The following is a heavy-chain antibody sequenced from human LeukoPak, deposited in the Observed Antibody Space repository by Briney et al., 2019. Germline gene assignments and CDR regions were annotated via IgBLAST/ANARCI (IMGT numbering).Heavy chain of an antibody. V-gene: IGHV3-74*01. CDR2: IDPDGNT. D-gene: IGHD1-20*01. CDR3: AITATEGY. J-gene: IGHJ4*02. Sequence: GGSLRLSCAASGFTLSNSWMHWVRQAPGKGLVWVSRIDPDGNTDYADSVKGRFTISRDNAKNTLYLLMNSLRAEDTAVYYCAITATEGYWGQGTLVTVSS. CDR1: GFTLSNSW.